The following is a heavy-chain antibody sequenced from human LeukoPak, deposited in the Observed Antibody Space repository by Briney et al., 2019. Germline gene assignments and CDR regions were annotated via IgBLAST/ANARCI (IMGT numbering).Heavy chain of an antibody. V-gene: IGHV3-23*01. J-gene: IGHJ4*02. CDR2: VSGSGTST. D-gene: IGHD3-10*01. CDR3: AKDVLLWFGEGNYFDY. Sequence: GGSLRLSCAVSGFTFRTYAMSWVRQAPGEGLEWVSGVSGSGTSTYYADSVKGRFTISRDNSKNTLYLQMNSLRAEDTAVYYCAKDVLLWFGEGNYFDYWGQGTLVTVSS. CDR1: GFTFRTYA.